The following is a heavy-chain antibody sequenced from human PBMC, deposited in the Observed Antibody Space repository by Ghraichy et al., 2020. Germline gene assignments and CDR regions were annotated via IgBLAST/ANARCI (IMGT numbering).Heavy chain of an antibody. CDR2: ISFDGSYK. D-gene: IGHD5-18*01. CDR3: AKGQRDGTANTLDYYYAMDV. Sequence: GESLNISCAASGFTFSSFGMHWVRQAPGKGLEWLAVISFDGSYKYYADSVRGRFTISRDNSKNTLSLQMNSLRAEDTAVYYCAKGQRDGTANTLDYYYAMDVWGQGTTVTVSS. J-gene: IGHJ6*02. V-gene: IGHV3-30*18. CDR1: GFTFSSFG.